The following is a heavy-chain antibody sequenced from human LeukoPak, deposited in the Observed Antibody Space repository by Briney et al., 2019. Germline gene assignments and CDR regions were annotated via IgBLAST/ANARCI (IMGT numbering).Heavy chain of an antibody. D-gene: IGHD4-17*01. CDR3: ARATTLTTVTTPHAFDI. J-gene: IGHJ3*02. V-gene: IGHV4-59*01. CDR2: IYYSGTA. CDR1: GGPISNYQ. Sequence: SETLSLTCTLSGGPISNYQWSWIRQPPGKGLEWIGNIYYSGTANYNPSLKSRVIISVDTSKNQFSLKLSPVTAADTAVYYCARATTLTTVTTPHAFDIWGQGTMVTVSS.